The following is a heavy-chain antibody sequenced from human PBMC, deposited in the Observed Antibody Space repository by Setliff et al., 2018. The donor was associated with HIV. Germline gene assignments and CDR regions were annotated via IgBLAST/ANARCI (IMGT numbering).Heavy chain of an antibody. Sequence: ASVKVSCKVSGYSLIALSMHWVRQTPGQRLEWMGGFNAGNLNTKYSQKFQGRVTFTGDTSASTTYMELSSLRSEDTAVYYCAREEMSMWLPEYFFDFWGQGTLVTVSS. CDR1: GYSLIALS. V-gene: IGHV1-3*01. D-gene: IGHD5-12*01. CDR2: FNAGNLNT. CDR3: AREEMSMWLPEYFFDF. J-gene: IGHJ4*02.